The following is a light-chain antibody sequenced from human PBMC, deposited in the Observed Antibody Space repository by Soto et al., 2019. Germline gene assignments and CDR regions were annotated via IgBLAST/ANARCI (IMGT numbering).Light chain of an antibody. J-gene: IGKJ2*01. Sequence: EIVLTQSPGTRSLSPGERATLSCRASHSISSDTLAWYQQKPGQPPRLLIYATSSRATGIPDRFSGSGSGTDFTLTISRLEPEDFAVYYCQRNAFGQGTKLEI. CDR1: HSISSDT. CDR3: QRNA. V-gene: IGKV3-20*01. CDR2: ATS.